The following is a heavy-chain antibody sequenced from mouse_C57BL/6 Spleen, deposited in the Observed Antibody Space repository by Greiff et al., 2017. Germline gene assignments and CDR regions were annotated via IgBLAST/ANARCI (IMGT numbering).Heavy chain of an antibody. CDR2: IHPSDSDT. Sequence: QVQLKQPGAELVKPGASVKVSCKASGYTFTSYWMHWVKQRPGQGLEWIGRIHPSDSDTNYNQKFKGKATLTVDKSSSTAYMQLSSLTSEDSAVYYCAPSGGYGGYAMDYWGQGTSVTVSS. V-gene: IGHV1-74*01. J-gene: IGHJ4*01. CDR3: APSGGYGGYAMDY. D-gene: IGHD2-2*01. CDR1: GYTFTSYW.